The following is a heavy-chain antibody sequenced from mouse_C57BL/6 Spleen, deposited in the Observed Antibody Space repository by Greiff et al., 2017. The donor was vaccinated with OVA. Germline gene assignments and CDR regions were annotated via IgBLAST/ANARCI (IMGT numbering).Heavy chain of an antibody. CDR1: GYTFTNYW. J-gene: IGHJ4*01. CDR3: ARSHYYGSSYGAMDY. Sequence: QVHVKQSGAELVRPGPSVKMSCKASGYTFTNYWIGWAKQRPGHGLEWIGDIYPGGGYTNYNEKFKGKATLTADKSSSTAYMQFSSLTSEDSAIYYCARSHYYGSSYGAMDYWGQGTSVTVSS. V-gene: IGHV1-63*01. CDR2: IYPGGGYT. D-gene: IGHD1-1*01.